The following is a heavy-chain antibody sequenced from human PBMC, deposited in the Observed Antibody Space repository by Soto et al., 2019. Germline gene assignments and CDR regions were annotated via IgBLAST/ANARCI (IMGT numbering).Heavy chain of an antibody. D-gene: IGHD3-22*01. J-gene: IGHJ3*02. CDR3: ARSGSSDHDDAFDI. Sequence: SETLSLTCTVSGGSISDHYYMWIRQSPGKGLEYIGYIYNGGRTDYNPSLKSRVTISVDTSKNQFSLKLSSVIAADTAVYYCARSGSSDHDDAFDIWGQGTMVTVSS. CDR1: GGSISDHY. CDR2: IYNGGRT. V-gene: IGHV4-59*11.